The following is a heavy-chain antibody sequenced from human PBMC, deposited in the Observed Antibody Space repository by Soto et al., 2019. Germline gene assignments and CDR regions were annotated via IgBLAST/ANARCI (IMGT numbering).Heavy chain of an antibody. Sequence: ASVKVSCKASGYTFTSYGINWVRQAPGQGLEWMGRISGYNGNTKYAQKFQGRVTMTTDTSTSTAYMELRSLRSDDTALYYCARDGIAARPTPDYWGQGTLVTVSS. J-gene: IGHJ4*02. V-gene: IGHV1-18*01. D-gene: IGHD6-6*01. CDR1: GYTFTSYG. CDR3: ARDGIAARPTPDY. CDR2: ISGYNGNT.